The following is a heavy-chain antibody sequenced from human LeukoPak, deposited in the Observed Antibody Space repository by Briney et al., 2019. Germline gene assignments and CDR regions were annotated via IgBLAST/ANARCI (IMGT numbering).Heavy chain of an antibody. CDR1: GGSISRSSYY. CDR3: ARQIIGIAAAGTVDY. V-gene: IGHV4-39*01. Sequence: KSSQTLSLTCPVSGGSISRSSYYWGWIRQPPGKGLEWIGSIYYSGSTYYNPSLKSRVTISVDTSKNQFSLKLSSVTAADTAVYYCARQIIGIAAAGTVDYWGQGTLVTVSS. CDR2: IYYSGST. J-gene: IGHJ4*02. D-gene: IGHD6-13*01.